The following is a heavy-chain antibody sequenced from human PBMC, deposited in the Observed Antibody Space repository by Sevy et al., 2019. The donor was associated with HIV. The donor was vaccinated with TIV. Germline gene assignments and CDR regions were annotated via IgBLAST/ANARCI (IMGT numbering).Heavy chain of an antibody. V-gene: IGHV4-39*01. D-gene: IGHD3-3*01. CDR1: GGSISSSSYY. CDR3: ARRYDFWTGHYFDY. Sequence: SETLSLTCTVSGGSISSSSYYWGWIRQPPGKGLEWIGGIYYSGSTYYNPSLKSRVTISVDTSKNQFSLKLSSVTAADTAVYYCARRYDFWTGHYFDYWGQGTLVTVSS. CDR2: IYYSGST. J-gene: IGHJ4*02.